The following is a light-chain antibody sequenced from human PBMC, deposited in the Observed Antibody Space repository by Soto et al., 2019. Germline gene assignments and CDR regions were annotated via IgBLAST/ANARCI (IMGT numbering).Light chain of an antibody. V-gene: IGLV2-14*03. CDR2: EVS. CDR3: SSYSDNSTYV. J-gene: IGLJ1*01. Sequence: QSVLTQPASVSGCPGQSITISCSGTNTDVGGYNYVSWYQQYPGKAPKLIIYEVSNRPSGVSNRFSGSKSGNTASLTISGLQAEDEGDYYCSSYSDNSTYVFATGTKVTV. CDR1: NTDVGGYNY.